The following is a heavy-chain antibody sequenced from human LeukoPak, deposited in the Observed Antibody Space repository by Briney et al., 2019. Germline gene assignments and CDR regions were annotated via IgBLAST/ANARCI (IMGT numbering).Heavy chain of an antibody. J-gene: IGHJ5*02. V-gene: IGHV4-30-2*01. Sequence: SETLSLTCAVSGGSISSGGYSWSWIRQPPGKGLEWIGYIYHSGSTYYNPSLKSRVTISVDRSKNQFSLKLSSVTAADTAGYYCARGTGTSLLSLRDPWFDPWGQGTLVTVSS. CDR1: GGSISSGGYS. D-gene: IGHD1-1*01. CDR3: ARGTGTSLLSLRDPWFDP. CDR2: IYHSGST.